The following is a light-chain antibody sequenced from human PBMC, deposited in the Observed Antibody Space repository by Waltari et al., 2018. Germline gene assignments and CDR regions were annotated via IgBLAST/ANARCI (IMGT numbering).Light chain of an antibody. CDR1: SGHSSNA. CDR2: VNSDGSH. Sequence: QLVLTQPPSASASLGASVKLTCTLSSGHSSNAIAWHQQQPETGPRYLMKVNSDGSHNKGDGIPDRFSGSSSGAERYLTISRLRSEDEADYYCQTWGTGILVFGTGTKVTVL. J-gene: IGLJ1*01. V-gene: IGLV4-69*01. CDR3: QTWGTGILV.